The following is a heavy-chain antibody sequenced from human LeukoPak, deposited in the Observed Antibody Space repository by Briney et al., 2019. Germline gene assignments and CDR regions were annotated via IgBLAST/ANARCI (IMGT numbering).Heavy chain of an antibody. CDR3: ARVSYVNGDLVDY. D-gene: IGHD4-17*01. Sequence: GASVKVSCKASGYTLTSYDINGVRQATGQGLEWMGWMNPNSGNTGYAQKFQGRVTITRNTSISTAYMELSSLRSEDTAVYYCARVSYVNGDLVDYWGQGTLVTVSS. CDR1: GYTLTSYD. J-gene: IGHJ4*02. CDR2: MNPNSGNT. V-gene: IGHV1-8*01.